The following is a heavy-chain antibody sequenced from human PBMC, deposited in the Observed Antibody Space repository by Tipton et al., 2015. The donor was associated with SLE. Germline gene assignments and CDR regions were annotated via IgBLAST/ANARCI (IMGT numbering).Heavy chain of an antibody. CDR3: AREGGYAGSGSYGTV. J-gene: IGHJ6*02. CDR1: AYSISTGYH. CDR2: IHHSGNT. V-gene: IGHV4-38-2*02. Sequence: TLSLTCAVSAYSISTGYHWGWLRQPPGKGLEWLASIHHSGNTYYNPSLNSRVTISVDTSKNQFSLELNSVTAADTAVYFCAREGGYAGSGSYGTVWGQGTTVTVSS. D-gene: IGHD3-10*01.